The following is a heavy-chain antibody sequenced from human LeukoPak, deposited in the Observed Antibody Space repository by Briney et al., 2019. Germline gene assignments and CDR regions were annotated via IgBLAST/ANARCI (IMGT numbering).Heavy chain of an antibody. CDR1: GGSISSYY. D-gene: IGHD1-26*01. J-gene: IGHJ3*02. CDR2: IYYSGST. V-gene: IGHV4-59*08. CDR3: ARRSYSYAFDI. Sequence: TSETLSLTCTVSGGSISSYYWSWIRQPPGKGLEWIGYIYYSGSTNYNPSLKSRVTISVDTSKNQFSLKLSSVTAADTAVYYCARRSYSYAFDIWGQGTMVTVSS.